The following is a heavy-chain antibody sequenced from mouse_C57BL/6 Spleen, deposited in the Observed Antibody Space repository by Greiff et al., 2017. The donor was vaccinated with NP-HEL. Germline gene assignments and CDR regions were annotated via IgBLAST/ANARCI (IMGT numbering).Heavy chain of an antibody. J-gene: IGHJ4*01. CDR1: GFSLTSYG. CDR3: ARKGFYGNDYYAMDY. V-gene: IGHV2-2*01. Sequence: VQLVESGPGLVQPSQSLSITCTVSGFSLTSYGVHWVRQSPGKGLEWLGVIWSGGSTDYNAAFISRLSISKDNSKSQVFFKMNSLQADDTAIYYCARKGFYGNDYYAMDYWGQGTSVTVSS. D-gene: IGHD2-1*01. CDR2: IWSGGST.